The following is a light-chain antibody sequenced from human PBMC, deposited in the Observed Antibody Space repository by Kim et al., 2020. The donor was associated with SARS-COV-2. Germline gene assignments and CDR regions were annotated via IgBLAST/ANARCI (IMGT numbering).Light chain of an antibody. CDR3: QQYSSSPAT. CDR1: QSVSSTY. CDR2: GAS. Sequence: PPGKRATRPCRASQSVSSTYLAWYQQKPGQAPRLLIYGASSRATGIPDRFSGSGSGTDFTLTITRLEPEDFAVYYCQQYSSSPATFGQGTKVDIK. V-gene: IGKV3-20*01. J-gene: IGKJ1*01.